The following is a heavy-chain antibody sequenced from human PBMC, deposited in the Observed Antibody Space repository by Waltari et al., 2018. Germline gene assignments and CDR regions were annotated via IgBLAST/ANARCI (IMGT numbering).Heavy chain of an antibody. CDR3: ARTPSDSPDYYHYGMDV. Sequence: QVQLVQSGAEVKTPGASVKVSCKASRYTFTRYYLHWVRPAPGQGLEWMGGLNPGGVSTNCAQKFQDRVTMTRDTSTSTVYMELSSLRSEDTAVYYCARTPSDSPDYYHYGMDVWGQGTTVTVSS. CDR2: LNPGGVST. J-gene: IGHJ6*02. V-gene: IGHV1-46*01. D-gene: IGHD2-21*01. CDR1: RYTFTRYY.